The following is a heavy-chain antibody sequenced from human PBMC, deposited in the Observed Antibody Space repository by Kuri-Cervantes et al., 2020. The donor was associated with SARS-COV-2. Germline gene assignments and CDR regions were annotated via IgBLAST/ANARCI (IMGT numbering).Heavy chain of an antibody. D-gene: IGHD6-19*01. CDR2: TRNKANSYPT. CDR3: ASAVAGLFDY. Sequence: GESLKISCAASGFTFSDHYMDGVRQAPGKGLEWVDRTRNKANSYPTEYAASVKSRFTISREDTKNSLYLKMTSLKTEDTAVYYCASAVAGLFDYWGQGTLVTVSS. CDR1: GFTFSDHY. V-gene: IGHV3-72*01. J-gene: IGHJ4*02.